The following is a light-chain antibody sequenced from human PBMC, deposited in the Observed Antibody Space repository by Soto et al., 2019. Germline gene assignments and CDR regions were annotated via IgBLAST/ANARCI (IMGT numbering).Light chain of an antibody. J-gene: IGLJ1*01. Sequence: QSALTQPASVSGSPGQSITISCTGTSSDVGGYNYVSWYQQHPGKAPKLMIYEVSNRPSGVSNRFSGSKSGNTASLTISGIQAADEADYYCSSYTSSSTLAFGTGTKVTVL. CDR1: SSDVGGYNY. V-gene: IGLV2-14*01. CDR2: EVS. CDR3: SSYTSSSTLA.